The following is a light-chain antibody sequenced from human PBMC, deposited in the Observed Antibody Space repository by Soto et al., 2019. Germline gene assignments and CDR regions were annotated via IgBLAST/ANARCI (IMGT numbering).Light chain of an antibody. Sequence: QSALTQPRSVSGSPGESVTLSCTGTGSDVGGYNYVSWYQHHPGKAPKLMIYDVTKRPSGVPDRFSGSKSGSTASLTISGLQTEDEADYYCCSYAGGYTRYVFGTGTKLTV. J-gene: IGLJ1*01. CDR2: DVT. CDR3: CSYAGGYTRYV. V-gene: IGLV2-11*01. CDR1: GSDVGGYNY.